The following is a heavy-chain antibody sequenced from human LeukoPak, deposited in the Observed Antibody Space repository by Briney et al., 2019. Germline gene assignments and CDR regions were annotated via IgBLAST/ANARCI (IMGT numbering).Heavy chain of an antibody. CDR3: VKVVYSNWFDP. CDR1: GFTLSSYA. V-gene: IGHV3-30*04. D-gene: IGHD4-11*01. CDR2: ISHDGSNK. Sequence: GRSLRLSCAASGFTLSSYAMHWVRQAPGKGLEWVAVISHDGSNKYYADSVKGRFTISRDNSKNMLYLQMNSLRAEDTAVYYCVKVVYSNWFDPWGQGTLVTVSS. J-gene: IGHJ5*02.